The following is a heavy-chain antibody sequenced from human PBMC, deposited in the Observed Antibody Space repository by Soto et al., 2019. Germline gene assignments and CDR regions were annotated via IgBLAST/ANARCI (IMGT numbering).Heavy chain of an antibody. V-gene: IGHV3-7*01. D-gene: IGHD3-3*01. CDR2: IKQDGSDK. CDR1: RFTFSSYW. J-gene: IGHJ3*02. CDR3: AREYFDFWSGYYGMGPFDI. Sequence: GGSLRLSCAASRFTFSSYWMSWVRQAPGKGLEWVANIKQDGSDKYYVDSVKGRFTISRDNAKNSLYLQMNSLRVEDTAVYYCAREYFDFWSGYYGMGPFDIWGQGTMVTVSS.